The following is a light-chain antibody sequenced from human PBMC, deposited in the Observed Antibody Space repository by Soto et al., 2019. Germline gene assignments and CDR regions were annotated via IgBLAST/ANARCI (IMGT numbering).Light chain of an antibody. CDR3: QQYGISPFT. Sequence: VLKQSPGTLSLSTGARVTLSCRASQFVSSTYLAWYQQRPGQAPRLLIYGASSRATGIPDRFSGGGSETDFTLTISRLESEDSAVYYCQQYGISPFTFGGGSKVDI. CDR1: QFVSSTY. CDR2: GAS. V-gene: IGKV3-20*01. J-gene: IGKJ4*01.